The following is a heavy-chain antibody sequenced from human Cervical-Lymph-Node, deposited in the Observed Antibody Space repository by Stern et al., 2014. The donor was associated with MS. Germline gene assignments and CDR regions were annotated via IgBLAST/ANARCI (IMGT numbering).Heavy chain of an antibody. CDR2: IYYIGDT. V-gene: IGHV4-61*01. Sequence: QVQLQESGPGLVKPSETLSLTCTVSGGSVSSKSHYWNWIRQTPGKGLAWIGHIYYIGDTNYKPSLKSRVTMSIDRSRSQFSLKLTSVTAADTAVYYGAXGGKDXDXWAYYFDSWGQGTLVTVSS. CDR1: GGSVSSKSHY. J-gene: IGHJ4*02. CDR3: AXGGKDXDXWAYYFDS.